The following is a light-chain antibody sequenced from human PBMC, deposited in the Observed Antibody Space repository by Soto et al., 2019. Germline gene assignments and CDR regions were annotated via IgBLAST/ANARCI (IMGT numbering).Light chain of an antibody. V-gene: IGLV2-14*01. CDR3: SSYTSSSAWV. Sequence: QSVLTQPASVSGSPGQSITISCTGTSSDVGGYNYVSWYQQHPGKAPKPMIYDVSNRPSGVSNRFSGSKSGNTASLTISGLQAEDEADYYCSSYTSSSAWVFGGGTKVTVL. J-gene: IGLJ3*02. CDR1: SSDVGGYNY. CDR2: DVS.